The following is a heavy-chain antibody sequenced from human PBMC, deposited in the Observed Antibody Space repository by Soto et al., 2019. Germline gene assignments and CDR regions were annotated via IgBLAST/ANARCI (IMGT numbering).Heavy chain of an antibody. J-gene: IGHJ6*02. CDR3: AKDFKVSGGHYGSLNYYYGMDV. D-gene: IGHD3-10*01. V-gene: IGHV3-30*18. Sequence: GRSLRLSCATSGFTFSAFGMHWVRQVPGKGLEWVPMISYDGILKYYADSVKGRFTISRDTAKGALYLQMNSLRPEDTAVYYCAKDFKVSGGHYGSLNYYYGMDVWGQGTTVTVSS. CDR2: ISYDGILK. CDR1: GFTFSAFG.